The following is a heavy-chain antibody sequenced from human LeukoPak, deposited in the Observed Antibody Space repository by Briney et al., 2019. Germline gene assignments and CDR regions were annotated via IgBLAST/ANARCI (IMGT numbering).Heavy chain of an antibody. J-gene: IGHJ6*02. CDR3: AREPPGFGDEGYYYGMDV. CDR1: GFSFSSYW. V-gene: IGHV3-74*01. D-gene: IGHD3-10*01. Sequence: GGSLRLSCAASGFSFSSYWMHWVRQAPEKGLVWVSRINSDGSSTSYADSVKGRFIISRDNAKNTLYLQMNSLRAEDTAVYYCAREPPGFGDEGYYYGMDVWGQGTTVTVSS. CDR2: INSDGSST.